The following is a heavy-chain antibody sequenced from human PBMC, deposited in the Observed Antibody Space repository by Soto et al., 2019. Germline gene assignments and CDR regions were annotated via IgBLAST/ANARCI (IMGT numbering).Heavy chain of an antibody. V-gene: IGHV4-34*01. CDR2: IHYNGST. Sequence: QVQLQQWGAGLLKPSETLSLTCAVYDESFSSYYWSWIRQPPGKGLEWIGEIHYNGSTNYNPSLKSGVTISVEKSEIQFSLRLGSVTAAGAAVYFCARGGHNRCWYRAHLGEGTLFTVTS. D-gene: IGHD6-13*01. CDR1: DESFSSYY. CDR3: ARGGHNRCWYRAH. J-gene: IGHJ1*01.